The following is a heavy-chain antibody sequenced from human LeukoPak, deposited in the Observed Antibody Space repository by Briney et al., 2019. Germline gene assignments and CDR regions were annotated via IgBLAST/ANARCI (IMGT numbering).Heavy chain of an antibody. CDR2: IRYDGREI. CDR1: GFTFSSYG. D-gene: IGHD2-2*01. V-gene: IGHV3-30*02. Sequence: PGGSLRLSCAASGFTFSSYGMHWVRQAPGKGLEWVAFIRYDGREINYADSVKGRFTISRDNAKNSLYLQMNSLRAEDTAVYYCARDWVFAGYCSSTSCYEDYWGQGTLVTVSS. CDR3: ARDWVFAGYCSSTSCYEDY. J-gene: IGHJ4*02.